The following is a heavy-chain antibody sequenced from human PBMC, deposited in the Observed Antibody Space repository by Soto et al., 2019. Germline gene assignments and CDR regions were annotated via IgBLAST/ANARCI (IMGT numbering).Heavy chain of an antibody. J-gene: IGHJ4*02. V-gene: IGHV3-74*01. CDR1: GFISSSHW. CDR2: IGPDGSNM. Sequence: GWSLRLSCAASGFISSSHWMHWVRQAPGKGLVWVSHIGPDGSNMRDADSVQGRFTISRDNARNTLYLQMNSLRDEDTAVYYCVRDNNWSYEYWGQGILVTVSS. CDR3: VRDNNWSYEY. D-gene: IGHD1-1*01.